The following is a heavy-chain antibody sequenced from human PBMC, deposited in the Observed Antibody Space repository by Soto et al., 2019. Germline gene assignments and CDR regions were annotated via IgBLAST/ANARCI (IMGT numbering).Heavy chain of an antibody. V-gene: IGHV3-74*01. J-gene: IGHJ4*02. Sequence: LRLSCAASGFTFSSYWMHWVRQAPGKGLVWVSRINPDGSATNYADSVKGRFTISRDNAKITLYLQMNSLRAEDTAVFYCGRGGSDSPMAPGYWGQGTLVTVSS. CDR2: INPDGSAT. CDR1: GFTFSSYW. D-gene: IGHD5-18*01. CDR3: GRGGSDSPMAPGY.